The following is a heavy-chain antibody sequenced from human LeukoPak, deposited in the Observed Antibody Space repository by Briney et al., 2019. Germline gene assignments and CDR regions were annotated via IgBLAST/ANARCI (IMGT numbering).Heavy chain of an antibody. CDR2: ISGSGGST. V-gene: IGHV3-23*01. D-gene: IGHD5-24*01. Sequence: GGSLRLSCAASKFAFSSYAMSWVRQAPGKGLEWVSTISGSGGSTYSTDSVKGRFTISRDNSKSTLYLQMNSLRVEDTAIYYCAKGGPQFFDYWGQGTLVTVSS. CDR1: KFAFSSYA. CDR3: AKGGPQFFDY. J-gene: IGHJ4*02.